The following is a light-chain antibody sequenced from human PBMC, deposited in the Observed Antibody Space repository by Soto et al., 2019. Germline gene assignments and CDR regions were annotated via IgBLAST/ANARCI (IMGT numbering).Light chain of an antibody. CDR2: VNSDGSH. Sequence: QPVLTQSPSASASLGASVKLTCTLSSGHSNYAIAWHQQQPEKGPRYLMKVNSDGSHRKGDGIPDRFSGSSSGAQRYLTISSLQSEDEADYYCQTWGTGIRVFGTGNKLTVL. V-gene: IGLV4-69*01. J-gene: IGLJ1*01. CDR1: SGHSNYA. CDR3: QTWGTGIRV.